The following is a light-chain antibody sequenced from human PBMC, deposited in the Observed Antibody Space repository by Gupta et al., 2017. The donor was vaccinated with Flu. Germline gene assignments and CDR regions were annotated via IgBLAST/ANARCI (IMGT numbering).Light chain of an antibody. J-gene: IGLJ2*01. CDR3: SSYADINNRVI. V-gene: IGLV2-8*01. CDR1: GSDIGAYNY. Sequence: QSALPPPLSASGSPGQSVTIACTGTGSDIGAYNYVSWYQQHPGKAPKLIIYDVTERPSGVPDRFSGSKSGNTASLTVSGLQAEDEAEYYCSSYADINNRVIFGGGTKLTVL. CDR2: DVT.